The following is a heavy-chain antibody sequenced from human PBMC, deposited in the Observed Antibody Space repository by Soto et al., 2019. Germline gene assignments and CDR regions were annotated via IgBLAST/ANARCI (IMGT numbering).Heavy chain of an antibody. CDR2: IWYDGSNK. CDR3: ARGTQGSSGGRFDY. D-gene: IGHD6-19*01. V-gene: IGHV3-33*01. Sequence: QVQLVESGGGVVQPGRSLRLSCAASGFTFSSYGMHWVRQAPGKGLEWVAVIWYDGSNKYYADSVKGRFTISRDNSKNTLYLQMNSLRAEDTAVYYCARGTQGSSGGRFDYWGQGTLVTVSS. CDR1: GFTFSSYG. J-gene: IGHJ4*02.